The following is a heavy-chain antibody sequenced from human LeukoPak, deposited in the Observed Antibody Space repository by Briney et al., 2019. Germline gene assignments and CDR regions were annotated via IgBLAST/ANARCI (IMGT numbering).Heavy chain of an antibody. D-gene: IGHD6-13*01. CDR2: IYPGDSDT. CDR3: ARIMYSSSWYYFDY. CDR1: GYSFTSYW. V-gene: IGHV5-51*01. J-gene: IGHJ4*02. Sequence: NRGESLKISCKGSGYSFTSYWIGWVRQLPGKGLEWMGIIYPGDSDTRYSPSFQGQVTISADKSISTAYLQWSSLKASDTAMYYCARIMYSSSWYYFDYWGQGTLVTVSS.